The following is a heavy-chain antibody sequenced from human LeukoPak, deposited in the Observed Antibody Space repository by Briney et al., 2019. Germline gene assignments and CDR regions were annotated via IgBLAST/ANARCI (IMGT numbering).Heavy chain of an antibody. CDR1: GFTFSSYA. CDR3: AKVLRGYCSGGSCYGGVDY. J-gene: IGHJ4*02. CDR2: ISGSGGST. Sequence: GGSLRLSCAASGFTFSSYAMSWVRQAPGKGLEWVSAISGSGGSTYYADSVKGRFTISRDNSKSTLYLQMNSLRAEDTAVYYCAKVLRGYCSGGSCYGGVDYWGQGTLVTVSS. V-gene: IGHV3-23*01. D-gene: IGHD2-15*01.